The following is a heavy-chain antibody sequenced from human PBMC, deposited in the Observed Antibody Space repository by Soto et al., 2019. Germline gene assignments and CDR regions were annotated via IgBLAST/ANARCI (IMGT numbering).Heavy chain of an antibody. CDR3: ASSSWEDYWYYGMDV. CDR2: IYYSGST. D-gene: IGHD6-13*01. Sequence: NPSETLSLTCTVSGGSISSGGYYWSWIRQHPGKGLEWIGYIYYSGSTYYNPSLKSRVTISVDTSKNQFSLKLSSVTAADTAVYYCASSSWEDYWYYGMDVWGQGTTVTVSS. CDR1: GGSISSGGYY. J-gene: IGHJ6*02. V-gene: IGHV4-31*03.